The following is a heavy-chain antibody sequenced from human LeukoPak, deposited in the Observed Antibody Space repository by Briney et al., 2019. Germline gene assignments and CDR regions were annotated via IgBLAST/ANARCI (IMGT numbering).Heavy chain of an antibody. CDR1: GGSFSGYY. CDR2: INHRGST. CDR3: ASTSAMVYFDY. J-gene: IGHJ4*02. V-gene: IGHV4-34*01. D-gene: IGHD5-18*01. Sequence: SETLSLTCAVYGGSFSGYYWSWIRQPPGKGLEWIGEINHRGSTNYNPSLKSRVTISVDTSKNQFSLKLSSVTAADTAVYYCASTSAMVYFDYWGQGTLVTVSS.